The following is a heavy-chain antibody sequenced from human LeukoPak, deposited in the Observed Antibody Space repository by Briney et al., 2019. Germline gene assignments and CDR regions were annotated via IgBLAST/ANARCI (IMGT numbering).Heavy chain of an antibody. V-gene: IGHV1-2*02. D-gene: IGHD1-26*01. J-gene: IGHJ4*02. CDR1: GYTFTGYY. CDR3: ARGAWELLYYFDY. CDR2: INPNSGGT. Sequence: GASVKVSCKASGYTFTGYYMHWVRQAPGQGLEWMGWINPNSGGTNYAQKFQGRVTMTRNTSISTAYMELSRLRSDDTAVYYCARGAWELLYYFDYWGQGTLVTVSS.